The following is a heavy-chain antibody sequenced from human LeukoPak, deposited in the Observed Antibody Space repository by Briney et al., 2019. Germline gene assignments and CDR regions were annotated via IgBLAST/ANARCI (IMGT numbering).Heavy chain of an antibody. CDR2: IYSSGST. D-gene: IGHD5-12*01. J-gene: IGHJ3*02. CDR3: ARDLLHRGYAFDI. Sequence: SETLSLTCTVSGGSISSGSYYWSWTRQPAGKGLEWIGRIYSSGSTNYNPSLKSRVTISVDPSKNQFSLKLSSVTAADTAVYYCARDLLHRGYAFDIWGQGTMVTVSS. CDR1: GGSISSGSYY. V-gene: IGHV4-61*02.